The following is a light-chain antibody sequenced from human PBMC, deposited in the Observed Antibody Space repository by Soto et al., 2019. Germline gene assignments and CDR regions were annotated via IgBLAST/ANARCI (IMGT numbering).Light chain of an antibody. CDR2: GAS. CDR1: QSVSSTY. V-gene: IGKV3-20*01. J-gene: IGKJ5*01. CDR3: QQSGNSPLT. Sequence: EIVLTQSPGTLSLSPGERATLSCRASQSVSSTYLAWYQRKPGQAPRLLIYGASSRATGIPDRFSGSGSGTDFTLTISRLEPEDFAVYFCQQSGNSPLTFGQGTRLEIK.